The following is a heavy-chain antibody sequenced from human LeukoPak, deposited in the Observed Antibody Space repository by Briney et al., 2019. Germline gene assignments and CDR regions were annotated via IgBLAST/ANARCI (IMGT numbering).Heavy chain of an antibody. V-gene: IGHV4-59*01. Sequence: PSETLSLTCTVSGGSISGYYWSWLRQPPGKGLEWIAYVSHSGSTNYNPSLVSRVTMSKDTSKNQFSLKLSSVTAADTAVYYCARGAGWYDYWGQGTLVAVSS. CDR2: VSHSGST. CDR1: GGSISGYY. D-gene: IGHD6-19*01. CDR3: ARGAGWYDY. J-gene: IGHJ4*02.